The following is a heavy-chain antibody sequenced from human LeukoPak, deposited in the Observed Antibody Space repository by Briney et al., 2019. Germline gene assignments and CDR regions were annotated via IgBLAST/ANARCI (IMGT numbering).Heavy chain of an antibody. V-gene: IGHV3-11*04. Sequence: GGSLRLSCAASGFTFSDYNMRWIRQAPGRGLEWVSSISRSGSTKYYADSVKGRFTISRDNSKNRLYLQMNSLRAEDTAVYYYMDVWGKGTTVTVSS. CDR1: GFTFSDYN. CDR2: ISRSGSTK. J-gene: IGHJ6*03. CDR3: MDV.